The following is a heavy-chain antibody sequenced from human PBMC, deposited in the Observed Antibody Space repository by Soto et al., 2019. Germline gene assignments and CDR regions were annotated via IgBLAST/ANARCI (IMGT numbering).Heavy chain of an antibody. CDR3: AKDASGSYFDY. CDR2: ISYDGSNK. Sequence: GGSLRLSCAASGFTFSSYGMHWVRQAPGKGLEWVAVISYDGSNKYYADSVKGRFTISRDNSKNTLYLQMNSLRAEDTAVYYCAKDASGSYFDYWGQGTLVTVSS. D-gene: IGHD1-26*01. V-gene: IGHV3-30*18. CDR1: GFTFSSYG. J-gene: IGHJ4*02.